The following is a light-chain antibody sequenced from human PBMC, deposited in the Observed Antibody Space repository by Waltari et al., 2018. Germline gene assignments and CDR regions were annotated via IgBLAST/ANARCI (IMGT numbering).Light chain of an antibody. J-gene: IGLJ2*01. CDR2: DVT. CDR3: SSQTLDGLVL. CDR1: GSAVGASDS. V-gene: IGLV2-14*03. Sequence: QSALTQPASVSGSPGQSITISCSGVGSAVGASDSVSWHQHHPGQAPQVIIYDVTNRPSGVSERFSASKSANTASLTISRLQPEDEADYYCSSQTLDGLVLFGGGTRLTVL.